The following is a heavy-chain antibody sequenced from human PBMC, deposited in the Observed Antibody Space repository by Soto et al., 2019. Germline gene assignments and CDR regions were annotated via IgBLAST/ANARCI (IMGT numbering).Heavy chain of an antibody. D-gene: IGHD2-15*01. J-gene: IGHJ4*02. V-gene: IGHV4-59*01. CDR3: ARTGNGGPDLPCYY. CDR2: IYYSGST. Sequence: SETLSLTCTVSGGSISSYSWSWIRQPPGKGLEWIGYIYYSGSTNYNPSLKSRVTISVDTSKNRCSLKLSSVTAADTAVYYCARTGNGGPDLPCYYWGQGTLVTV. CDR1: GGSISSYS.